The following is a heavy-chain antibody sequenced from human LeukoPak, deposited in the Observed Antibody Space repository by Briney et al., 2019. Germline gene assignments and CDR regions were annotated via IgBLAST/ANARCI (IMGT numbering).Heavy chain of an antibody. J-gene: IGHJ4*02. D-gene: IGHD1-26*01. CDR2: IGGSGGNT. Sequence: GGSLRLSCVASGFTFSSYTMSWVRQAPGKGLEWVSAIGGSGGNTYYADSVKGRFTISRDNSKNTLYLQMSSLRAEDTAVYCCAVPQWELLNWGQGTLVTVSS. V-gene: IGHV3-23*01. CDR3: AVPQWELLN. CDR1: GFTFSSYT.